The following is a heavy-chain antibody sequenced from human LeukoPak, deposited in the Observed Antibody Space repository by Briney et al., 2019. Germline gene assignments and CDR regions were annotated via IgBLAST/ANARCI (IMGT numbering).Heavy chain of an antibody. V-gene: IGHV3-7*01. CDR3: ARVIAARPGDYFDY. CDR2: IKQDGSEQ. CDR1: GFTFSRSW. D-gene: IGHD6-6*01. Sequence: GGSLGLSCAASGFTFSRSWMSWVRQAPGKGLEWVANIKQDGSEQYYVDSVKGRFTISRDNAKNSVYLQMNCLRAEDTAVYYCARVIAARPGDYFDYWGQGTLVTVSS. J-gene: IGHJ4*02.